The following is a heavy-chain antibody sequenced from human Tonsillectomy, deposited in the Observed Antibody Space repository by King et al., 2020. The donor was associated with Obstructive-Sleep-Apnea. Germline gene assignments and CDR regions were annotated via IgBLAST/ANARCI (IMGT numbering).Heavy chain of an antibody. Sequence: QLVQSGAEVKKPGESLKISCQGSGYSFTTSWIGWVRQMPGKGLEWMGIIYPGDSDTTYSPSFQGQVTISVDKSINTAYLQWSSLRASDAAIYYCAKTPAADGDFQYYFDFWGPGTLVAVSS. CDR1: GYSFTTSW. D-gene: IGHD4-17*01. CDR3: AKTPAADGDFQYYFDF. J-gene: IGHJ4*02. CDR2: IYPGDSDT. V-gene: IGHV5-51*01.